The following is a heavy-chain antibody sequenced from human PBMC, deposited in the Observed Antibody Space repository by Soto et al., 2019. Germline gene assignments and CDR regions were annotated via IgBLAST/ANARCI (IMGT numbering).Heavy chain of an antibody. Sequence: SETLSLTCTVSGGSISSYYWSWIRQPPGKGLEWIGYIYYSGSTNYNPSLKGRVTISVDTSKNQFSLKLSSVTAADTAVYYCAREGRGYYDSSAYRGWFDPWGQGTLVTVSS. V-gene: IGHV4-59*01. J-gene: IGHJ5*02. D-gene: IGHD3-22*01. CDR1: GGSISSYY. CDR2: IYYSGST. CDR3: AREGRGYYDSSAYRGWFDP.